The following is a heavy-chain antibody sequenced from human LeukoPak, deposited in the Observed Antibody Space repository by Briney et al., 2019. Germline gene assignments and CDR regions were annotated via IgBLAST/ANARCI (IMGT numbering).Heavy chain of an antibody. V-gene: IGHV3-23*01. CDR1: GFTFSSYA. CDR2: ISGSGGST. J-gene: IGHJ6*02. CDR3: AKDQVFGRSGYPPHGMDV. D-gene: IGHD3-22*01. Sequence: PGGSLRLSCAASGFTFSSYAMSWVRQAPGKGLEWVSAISGSGGSTYYADSVKGRFTISRDNSKNTLYLQMNSLRAEDTAVYYCAKDQVFGRSGYPPHGMDVWGQGTTVTVSS.